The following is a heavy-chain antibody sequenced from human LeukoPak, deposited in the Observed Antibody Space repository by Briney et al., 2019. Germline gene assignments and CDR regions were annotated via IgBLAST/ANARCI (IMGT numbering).Heavy chain of an antibody. CDR1: GGTFSSYA. CDR3: ARDRNDFWSGSRFDY. J-gene: IGHJ4*02. D-gene: IGHD3-3*01. V-gene: IGHV1-69*13. Sequence: SVKVSCKASGGTFSSYAISWVRQAPGQGLEWMGGIIPIFGTANYAQKFQGRVTITADESTSTAYMELSSLRSEDTVVYYCARDRNDFWSGSRFDYWGQGTLVTVSS. CDR2: IIPIFGTA.